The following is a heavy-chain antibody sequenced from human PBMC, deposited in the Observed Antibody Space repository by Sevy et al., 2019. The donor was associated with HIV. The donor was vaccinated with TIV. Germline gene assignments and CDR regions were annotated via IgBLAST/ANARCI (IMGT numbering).Heavy chain of an antibody. D-gene: IGHD5-12*01. V-gene: IGHV1-18*01. CDR2: ISANNGNT. J-gene: IGHJ4*02. CDR1: GYTFTSYG. CDR3: ARDEYSGYDSGLFDY. Sequence: ASVKVSCKASGYTFTSYGISWVRQAPGQGFEWMEWISANNGNTNYDQKLQGKVTMTTDTSTSTAYMELRSLRSDDTAVYYCARDEYSGYDSGLFDYWGQGTLVTVSS.